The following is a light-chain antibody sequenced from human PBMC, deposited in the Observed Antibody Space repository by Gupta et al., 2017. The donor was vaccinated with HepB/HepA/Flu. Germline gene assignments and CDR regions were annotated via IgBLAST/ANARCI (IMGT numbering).Light chain of an antibody. J-gene: IGKJ4*02. CDR3: LQYNSYSPGAT. CDR1: YAIRSW. CDR2: QAS. Sequence: EIKMTKSPSFLSASVGDRVTITCRSSYAIRSWLAWYQQKPGKPPHLLIYQASDLNAGGSSRFICTGSGTEFTLTIHTLQPDDIATDSCLQYNSYSPGATFGRGTTVEIK. V-gene: IGKV1-5*03.